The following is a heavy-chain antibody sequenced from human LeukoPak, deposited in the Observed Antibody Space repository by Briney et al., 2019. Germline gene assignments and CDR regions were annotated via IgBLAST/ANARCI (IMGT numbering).Heavy chain of an antibody. CDR2: TSSSGNT. J-gene: IGHJ4*02. Sequence: SLTCTVSGDSINSGDYYWGWVXQPPGKGLEXIGYTSSSGNTDYNQAKKSRITMRVNTTKNQFSLKLPSVTAADTAVYFCARDAYGSGSYHXALDYWGQGTLVTXSS. CDR3: ARDAYGSGSYHXALDY. V-gene: IGHV4-30-4*01. D-gene: IGHD3-10*01. CDR1: GDSINSGDYY.